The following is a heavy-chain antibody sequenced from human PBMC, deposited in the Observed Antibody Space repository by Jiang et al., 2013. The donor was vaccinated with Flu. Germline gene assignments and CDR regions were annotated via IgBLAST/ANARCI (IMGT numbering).Heavy chain of an antibody. CDR2: ISGSGGTT. CDR3: VLYCSSSTCRGYGMDV. V-gene: IGHV3-23*04. J-gene: IGHJ6*02. CDR1: GFTFSTYA. D-gene: IGHD2-2*01. Sequence: QLVESGGGLVQPGGSLRLSCAASGFTFSTYAMNWVRQAPGKGLEWVSSISGSGGTTYYADSVKGRFTVSRDNSQNTLNLQMNSLRAEDTALYYCVLYCSSSTCRGYGMDVWGQGTTVTVSS.